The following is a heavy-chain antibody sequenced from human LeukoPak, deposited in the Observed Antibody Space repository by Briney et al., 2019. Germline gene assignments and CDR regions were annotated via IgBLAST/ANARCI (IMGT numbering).Heavy chain of an antibody. CDR1: GFTFSSYA. CDR2: ISDSGDST. J-gene: IGHJ4*02. CDR3: ARGGVDYYGSGTYYLMYYFDY. Sequence: PGGSLRLSCAASGFTFSSYAMNWVRQAPGKGLEWVSGISDSGDSTYSADSVKGRFTISRDNSKNTLYLQMNSLRAEDTAVYFCARGGVDYYGSGTYYLMYYFDYWGQGALVTVSS. D-gene: IGHD3-10*01. V-gene: IGHV3-23*01.